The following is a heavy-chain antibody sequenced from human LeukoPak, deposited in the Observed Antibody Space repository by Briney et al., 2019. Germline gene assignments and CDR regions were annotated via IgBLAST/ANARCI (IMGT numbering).Heavy chain of an antibody. Sequence: ASVKVSCKASGGTFSSYAISWVRQAPGQGLEWMGGIIPIFGTANYAQKFQGRVTITTDESTSTAYMELSSLRSEDTAVYYCARSTFGELTRGGMDVWGQGTTVTVSS. J-gene: IGHJ6*02. D-gene: IGHD3-10*02. V-gene: IGHV1-69*05. CDR3: ARSTFGELTRGGMDV. CDR2: IIPIFGTA. CDR1: GGTFSSYA.